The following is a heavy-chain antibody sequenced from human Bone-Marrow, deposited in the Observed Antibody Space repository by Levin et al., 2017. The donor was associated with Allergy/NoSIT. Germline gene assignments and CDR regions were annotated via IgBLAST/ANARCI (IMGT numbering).Heavy chain of an antibody. J-gene: IGHJ4*02. V-gene: IGHV1-18*01. D-gene: IGHD2-8*02. Sequence: GGSLRLSCKASGYTFSDYGISWVRQAPGQGLEWMGWSSPYNGDANYAQRFQGRITMTTDTSTSTAYMELGSLSSDDTAVYFCARSHRCLGGVCIIGGFGYWGQGTLVTVSS. CDR3: ARSHRCLGGVCIIGGFGY. CDR1: GYTFSDYG. CDR2: SSPYNGDA.